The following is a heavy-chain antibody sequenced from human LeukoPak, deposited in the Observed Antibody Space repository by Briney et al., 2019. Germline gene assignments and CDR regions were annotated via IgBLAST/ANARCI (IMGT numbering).Heavy chain of an antibody. Sequence: GGSLRLSCAASGFTFSSYWMSWVRQAPGEGLEWVANIKQDGSEKYYVDSVKGRFTISRDHAKNSLSLQMNSLRAEDTAVYYCARSLFDTGGFYFDYWGQGTLVTVSS. D-gene: IGHD2-8*02. CDR1: GFTFSSYW. CDR3: ARSLFDTGGFYFDY. CDR2: IKQDGSEK. J-gene: IGHJ4*02. V-gene: IGHV3-7*01.